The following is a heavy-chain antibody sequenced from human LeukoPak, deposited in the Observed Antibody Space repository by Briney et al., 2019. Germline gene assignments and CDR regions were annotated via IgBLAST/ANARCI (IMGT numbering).Heavy chain of an antibody. Sequence: SVKVSCKVSGYTFTDYYMHWVQQAPGQGLEWMGGIIPIFGTANYAQKFQGRVTITTDESTSTAYMELSSLRSEDTAVYYCARDSSGWYEARYFDYWGQGTLVTVSS. V-gene: IGHV1-69*05. CDR1: GYTFTDYY. J-gene: IGHJ4*02. CDR2: IIPIFGTA. CDR3: ARDSSGWYEARYFDY. D-gene: IGHD6-19*01.